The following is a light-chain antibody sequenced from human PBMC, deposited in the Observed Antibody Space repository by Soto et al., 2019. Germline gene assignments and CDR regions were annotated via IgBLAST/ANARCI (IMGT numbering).Light chain of an antibody. CDR3: NSYAGDIIRFV. CDR1: SRDVGAYKY. Sequence: QSVLTQPASVSGAPRQWVRISCTATSRDVGAYKYVSWYQQHPGKAPKLMIYEVSNRPSGVSNRFSGSKSGNTASLTISGLQADDEADYYCNSYAGDIIRFVFGTGTKVTVL. V-gene: IGLV2-14*01. CDR2: EVS. J-gene: IGLJ1*01.